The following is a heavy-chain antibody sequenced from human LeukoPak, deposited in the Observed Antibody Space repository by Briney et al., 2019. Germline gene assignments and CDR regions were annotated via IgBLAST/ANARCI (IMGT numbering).Heavy chain of an antibody. CDR2: MNPNSGNT. D-gene: IGHD1-1*01. CDR3: ARGAGTTGTPYNWFDP. CDR1: GYTFTSYD. J-gene: IGHJ5*02. V-gene: IGHV1-8*01. Sequence: ASVTVSCKASGYTFTSYDINWVRQATGQGLEWMGWMNPNSGNTGYAQKFQGRVTMTRNTSISTAYMELSSLRSEDTAVYYCARGAGTTGTPYNWFDPWGQGTLVTVSS.